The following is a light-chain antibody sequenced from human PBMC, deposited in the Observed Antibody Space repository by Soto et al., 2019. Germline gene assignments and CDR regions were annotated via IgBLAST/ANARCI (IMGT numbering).Light chain of an antibody. CDR1: SSDVGGYDY. CDR3: CSYTTGSTFV. CDR2: EVF. J-gene: IGLJ2*01. V-gene: IGLV2-14*03. Sequence: QSALTQPASVSGSPGQSFTISCTGTSSDVGGYDYVSWYQQHPGKVPKLMIYEVFRRPAGISDRFSGSKSGNTASLTISGLQAEDEADYYCCSYTTGSTFVFGGGTKLTVL.